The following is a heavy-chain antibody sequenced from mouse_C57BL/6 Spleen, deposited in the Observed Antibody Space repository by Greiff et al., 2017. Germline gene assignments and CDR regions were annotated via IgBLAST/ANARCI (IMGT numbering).Heavy chain of an antibody. Sequence: VQLQESGPELVKPGASVKISCKASGYSFTSYYIPWVKQRPGQGLEWIGWIYPGSGSTKYTEKFKGKATLTADTSSSTAYMQLSSLTSEDSAVYYCARVETAQAAWFAYWGQGTLVTVSA. CDR2: IYPGSGST. D-gene: IGHD3-2*02. V-gene: IGHV1-66*01. J-gene: IGHJ3*01. CDR1: GYSFTSYY. CDR3: ARVETAQAAWFAY.